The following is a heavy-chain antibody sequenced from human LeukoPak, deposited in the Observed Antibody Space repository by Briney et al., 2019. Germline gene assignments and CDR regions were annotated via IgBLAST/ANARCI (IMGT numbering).Heavy chain of an antibody. J-gene: IGHJ4*02. V-gene: IGHV4-59*01. D-gene: IGHD3-10*01. CDR2: IYYSGST. CDR3: ARVGVRGVMTHDY. CDR1: GGSISSYY. Sequence: SETLSLTCTVSGGSISSYYWSWIRQPPGKGLEWIGYIYYSGSTNYNPSLKSRVTISVDTSKNQFSLKLSSVTAADTAVYYCARVGVRGVMTHDYWGQGTLVTVSS.